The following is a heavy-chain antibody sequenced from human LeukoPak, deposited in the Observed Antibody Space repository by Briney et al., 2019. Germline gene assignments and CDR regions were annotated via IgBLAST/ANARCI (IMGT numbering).Heavy chain of an antibody. D-gene: IGHD6-6*01. CDR2: IYYSGST. V-gene: IGHV4-59*01. J-gene: IGHJ4*02. CDR3: ARDSSPSVLAF. CDR1: GGSIRKYY. Sequence: NPSETLFLTCTVSGGSIRKYYWSWIRQTPGKGLEWIGYIYYSGSTNYNPSLKSRVTISLDTSKNQFSLRLSSVTAADTAVYYCARDSSPSVLAFWGQGTLVTVSS.